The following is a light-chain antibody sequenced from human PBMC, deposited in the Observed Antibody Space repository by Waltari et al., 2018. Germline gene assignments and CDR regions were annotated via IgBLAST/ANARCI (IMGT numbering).Light chain of an antibody. CDR3: ALWDDSLTGWV. CDR2: SNS. J-gene: IGLJ3*02. V-gene: IGLV1-44*01. CDR1: SSNVGTNT. Sequence: QSVLPQPPSASGTPGQRVTISCSGRSSNVGTNTLNWYQQLPGTAPKLLIYSNSRRPSGVPDRFSGSKSGTSASLAISGLQSEDEADYYCALWDDSLTGWVFGGGTKLTVL.